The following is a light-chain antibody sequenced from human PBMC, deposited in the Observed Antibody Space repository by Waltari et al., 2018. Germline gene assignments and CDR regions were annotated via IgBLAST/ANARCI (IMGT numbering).Light chain of an antibody. CDR2: DAS. Sequence: VFTQSPAPLALSPGESATLSCRASQSVSSYLGWYQQTPGHAPSLLIYDASSWATGIPARFSGSGSGTDFTLTITSLEPEDFAVYYCQQRSDWPPHFGQGTRLEMK. CDR1: QSVSSY. V-gene: IGKV3-11*01. CDR3: QQRSDWPPH. J-gene: IGKJ5*01.